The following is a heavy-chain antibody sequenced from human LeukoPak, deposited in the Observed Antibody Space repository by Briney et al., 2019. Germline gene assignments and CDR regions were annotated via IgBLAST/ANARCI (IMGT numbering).Heavy chain of an antibody. Sequence: PSETLSLTCTVSGGSISSGSYYWSWIRQPAGKGLEWIGRIYTSGSTNYNPSLKSRVTISVDTSKNQFSLKLSSVTAADTAVYYCARDYYDSSGYYRYYFDYWGQGTLVTVSS. CDR3: ARDYYDSSGYYRYYFDY. CDR1: GGSISSGSYY. CDR2: IYTSGST. V-gene: IGHV4-61*02. J-gene: IGHJ4*02. D-gene: IGHD3-22*01.